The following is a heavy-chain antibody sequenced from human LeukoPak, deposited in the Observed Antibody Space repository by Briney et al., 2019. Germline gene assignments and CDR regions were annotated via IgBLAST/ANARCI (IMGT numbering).Heavy chain of an antibody. V-gene: IGHV3-74*01. CDR3: AKSDRDYGSGSYYNRY. Sequence: GGSLRLSCTASGFTISAHWMHWVRQPPGKGLVWVSRINVDGSDSRYADSVKGRFTISRDNSKNTLYLQMNSLRAEDTAVYYCAKSDRDYGSGSYYNRYWGQGTLVTVSS. J-gene: IGHJ4*02. CDR1: GFTISAHW. CDR2: INVDGSDS. D-gene: IGHD3-10*01.